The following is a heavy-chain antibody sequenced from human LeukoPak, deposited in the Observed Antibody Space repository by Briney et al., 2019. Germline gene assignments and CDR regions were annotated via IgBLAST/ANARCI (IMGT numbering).Heavy chain of an antibody. D-gene: IGHD4-17*01. CDR2: ISDSGST. CDR3: ARYDYGDCWFDP. Sequence: SETLSLTCTVSGVSMNNYYWSWIRQAPGKGLEWIGYISDSGSTNYNPSLRSRVTISVDTSKNQFSLKLSSVTAADTALYYCARYDYGDCWFDPWGQGTLVTVSS. V-gene: IGHV4-59*01. J-gene: IGHJ5*02. CDR1: GVSMNNYY.